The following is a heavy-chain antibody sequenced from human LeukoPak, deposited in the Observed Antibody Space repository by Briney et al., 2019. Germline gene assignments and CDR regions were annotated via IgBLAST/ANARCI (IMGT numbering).Heavy chain of an antibody. V-gene: IGHV3-21*01. Sequence: GGSLRLSCAASGFTFSSYSMNWVRQAPGKGLEWVSSISSSSSYIYYADSVKGRFTISRDNAKNSLYLQMNSLRAEDTAVYYCARVTGTTSALHDYWGQGTLVTISS. CDR1: GFTFSSYS. D-gene: IGHD1-7*01. CDR2: ISSSSSYI. CDR3: ARVTGTTSALHDY. J-gene: IGHJ4*02.